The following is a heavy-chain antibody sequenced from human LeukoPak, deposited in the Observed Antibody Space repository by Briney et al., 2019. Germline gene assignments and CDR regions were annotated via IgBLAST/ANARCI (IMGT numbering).Heavy chain of an antibody. V-gene: IGHV1-24*01. CDR3: ATVPRYSGYDSVDY. D-gene: IGHD5-12*01. CDR2: FDPEDGET. J-gene: IGHJ4*02. CDR1: GYTLTELS. Sequence: SVQVSCQVFGYTLTELSMHWVRQAPGKGLEWMGGFDPEDGETIYAQKFQGRVTMTEDTSTDTAYMELSSLRSEDTAVYYCATVPRYSGYDSVDYWGQGTLVTVSS.